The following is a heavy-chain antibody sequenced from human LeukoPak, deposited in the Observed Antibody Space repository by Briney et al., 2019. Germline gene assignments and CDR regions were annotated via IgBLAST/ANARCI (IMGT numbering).Heavy chain of an antibody. V-gene: IGHV1-2*02. D-gene: IGHD1-26*01. CDR2: INPDHGGT. CDR1: GYSLSDYY. CDR3: ARGRIVGATVFAFDI. J-gene: IGHJ3*02. Sequence: ASVEVSCKASGYSLSDYYIHWVRQAPGQGLQWMGWINPDHGGTNYAQKFQGRVTTTRDTSISTVYMELRGLRSDDTAVYYCARGRIVGATVFAFDIWGQGTMVTVSS.